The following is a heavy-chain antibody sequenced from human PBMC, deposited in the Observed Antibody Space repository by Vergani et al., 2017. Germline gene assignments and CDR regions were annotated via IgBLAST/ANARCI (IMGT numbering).Heavy chain of an antibody. J-gene: IGHJ4*02. CDR2: IYYSGST. D-gene: IGHD6-19*01. CDR1: GGSVSSGSYY. V-gene: IGHV4-61*01. Sequence: QVQLQESGPGLVKPSETLSLTCTVSGGSVSSGSYYWSWIRQPPGKGLEWIGYIYYSGSTNYNPSLKSRVTISVDTSKNQFSLKLSSVTAADTAVYYCVYSSGLKFDYWGQGTLVTVSS. CDR3: VYSSGLKFDY.